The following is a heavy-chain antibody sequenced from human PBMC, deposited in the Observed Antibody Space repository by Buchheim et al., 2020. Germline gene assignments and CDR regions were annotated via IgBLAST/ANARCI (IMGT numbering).Heavy chain of an antibody. CDR3: AKRRGDYGDPWDYYGMDV. V-gene: IGHV3-30*18. J-gene: IGHJ6*02. CDR1: GFTFSSYG. Sequence: QVQLVESGGGVVQPGRSLRLSCAASGFTFSSYGMHWVRQAPGKGLEWVAVISYDGSNKYYADSVKGRFTISRANSKNTLYLQMNSLRAEDTAVYYCAKRRGDYGDPWDYYGMDVWGQGTT. D-gene: IGHD4-17*01. CDR2: ISYDGSNK.